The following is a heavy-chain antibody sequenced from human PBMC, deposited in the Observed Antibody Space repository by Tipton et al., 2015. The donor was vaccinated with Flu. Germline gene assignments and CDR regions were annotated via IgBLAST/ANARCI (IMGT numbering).Heavy chain of an antibody. CDR2: IYYSGST. V-gene: IGHV4-39*07. CDR1: GEALSSSGYY. CDR3: ARVGVVTPFDY. D-gene: IGHD4-23*01. Sequence: GEALSSSGYYWSWIRRPPGKGLEWIGSIYYSGSTYYNPSLKSRVTISVDTSKNQFSLKPSSVTAADTAVYYCARVGVVTPFDYWGQGTLVTVSS. J-gene: IGHJ4*02.